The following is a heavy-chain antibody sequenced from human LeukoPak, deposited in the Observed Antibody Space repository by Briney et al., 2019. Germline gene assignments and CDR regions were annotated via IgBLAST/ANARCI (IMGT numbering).Heavy chain of an antibody. CDR3: ARDRGLVRHTNWLDP. CDR1: GGTFSSYA. V-gene: IGHV1-18*01. J-gene: IGHJ5*02. CDR2: INTFNSDP. Sequence: ASVKVSCKASGGTFSSYAISWVRQAPGQGVEWLGRINTFNSDPNYAQKFQDRITVTTDKSTTTAYMELKNLTSDDTAVYYCARDRGLVRHTNWLDPWGQGTLVTVSS. D-gene: IGHD3-10*01.